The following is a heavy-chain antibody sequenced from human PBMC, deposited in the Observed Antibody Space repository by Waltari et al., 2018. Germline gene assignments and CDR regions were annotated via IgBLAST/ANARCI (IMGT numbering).Heavy chain of an antibody. CDR3: XRGPPXSAKWELCWFDX. D-gene: IGHD3-16*01. CDR1: GFSGSAHY. Sequence: VQVXDSGGGXIQPGGSLRXSCQDSGFSGSAHYMSWARQATGXGLXWGAVXYSGVXAYYAXAVKGRFTISXDSSENTFYLQMSSLRVXDTAVYYCXRGPPXSAKWELCWFDXWGQGTLVTVSS. CDR2: XYSGVXA. J-gene: IGHJ4*02. V-gene: IGHV3-53*01.